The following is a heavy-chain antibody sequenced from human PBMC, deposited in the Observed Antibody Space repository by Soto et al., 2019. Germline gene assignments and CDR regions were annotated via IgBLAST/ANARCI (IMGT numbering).Heavy chain of an antibody. Sequence: SGPTLVNPTHTLTLTCTFSGFSLSTTGVGVSWIRQPPGKALEWLALIYWHDDKRYSPSLKSRLTITKDTSKNQVVLTMTNMDPVDTATYYCTHRGGATVGLYYFDYWGQGALVTVSS. D-gene: IGHD3-16*01. J-gene: IGHJ4*02. CDR2: IYWHDDK. CDR3: THRGGATVGLYYFDY. CDR1: GFSLSTTGVG. V-gene: IGHV2-5*01.